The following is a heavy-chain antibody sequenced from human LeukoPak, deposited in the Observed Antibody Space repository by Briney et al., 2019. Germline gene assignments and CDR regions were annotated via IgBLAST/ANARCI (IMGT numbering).Heavy chain of an antibody. V-gene: IGHV4-39*07. Sequence: SETLSLTCTVSGGSISSSSYYWAWIRQPPGKGLEWIGSIHYSGSTYYNPSLQSRVTVSIDTSKNQFSLKLRFVTAADTAVYYCARDDSGSYPFQHWGQGTLVTVSS. CDR3: ARDDSGSYPFQH. CDR1: GGSISSSSYY. J-gene: IGHJ1*01. D-gene: IGHD1-26*01. CDR2: IHYSGST.